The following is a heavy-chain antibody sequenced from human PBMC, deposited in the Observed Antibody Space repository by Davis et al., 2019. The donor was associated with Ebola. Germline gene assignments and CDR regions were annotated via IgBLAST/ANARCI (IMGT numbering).Heavy chain of an antibody. D-gene: IGHD2-2*02. CDR3: ARDRVPSAIRSCHS. V-gene: IGHV3-30-3*01. J-gene: IGHJ4*02. CDR2: ISSDGSNE. Sequence: GESLKISCAASGFTFSSYVMHWVRRAPGKGLAWVALISSDGSNEYYADSVKGRFTISRDNSKNTLYLQMNSLSAEDTAIYYCARDRVPSAIRSCHSWGQGTLLTVSS. CDR1: GFTFSSYV.